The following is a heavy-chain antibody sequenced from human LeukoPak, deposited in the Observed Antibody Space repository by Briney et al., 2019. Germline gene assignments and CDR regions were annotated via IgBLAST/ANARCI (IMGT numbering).Heavy chain of an antibody. CDR1: GFTFSSYE. CDR3: VRDPCGGGSCIDY. CDR2: ISSSGSTM. Sequence: PGGSLRLSCAASGFTFSSYEMDWVRQAPGEGLEWVAYISSSGSTMKYADSVKGRFTISRDNAKDSLFLHMSIVRAEDTAVYYCVRDPCGGGSCIDYWGQGTLVTVSS. D-gene: IGHD2-15*01. V-gene: IGHV3-48*03. J-gene: IGHJ4*02.